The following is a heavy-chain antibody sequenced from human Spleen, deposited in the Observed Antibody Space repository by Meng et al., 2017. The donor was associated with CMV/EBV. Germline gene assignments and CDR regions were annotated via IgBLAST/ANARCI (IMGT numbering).Heavy chain of an antibody. J-gene: IGHJ4*02. CDR1: GFALSDDF. CDR3: ARLMLDYNDYFDY. V-gene: IGHV3-11*01. Sequence: GESLKISCAASGFALSDDFMIWIRQAPGRRPEWVAYISSSGKTTDYADSVKGRFTISRDNAKNSLYLQMNSLRVEDSAVYYCARLMLDYNDYFDYWGQGTLVTVSS. D-gene: IGHD4-11*01. CDR2: ISSSGKTT.